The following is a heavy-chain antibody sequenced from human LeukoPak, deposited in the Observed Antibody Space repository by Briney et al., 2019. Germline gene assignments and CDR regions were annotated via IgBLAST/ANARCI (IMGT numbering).Heavy chain of an antibody. J-gene: IGHJ4*02. CDR3: ARDRDYEY. CDR1: GGSISSNY. V-gene: IGHV4-59*01. Sequence: SETLSLTCTVSGGSISSNYWSWIRQPPGKGLEWIGYIYYSGSTNYNPSLKSRVTISVDTSKNQFSLKLSSVTAADTAVYYCARDRDYEYWGQGTLVTVSS. CDR2: IYYSGST. D-gene: IGHD4-17*01.